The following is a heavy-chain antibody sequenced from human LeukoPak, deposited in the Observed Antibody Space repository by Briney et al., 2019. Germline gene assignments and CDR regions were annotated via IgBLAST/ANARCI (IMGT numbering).Heavy chain of an antibody. CDR2: INHSGST. CDR1: GGSFSGYY. V-gene: IGHV4-34*01. Sequence: AEPLSLTCAVYGGSFSGYYWSGIRKPPGKGLEGIGEINHSGSTNYNPSLKSRVTISVDTSKNQFSLKLSSVTAADTAVYYCARLATPSTMAARGRSWFESWGQGTLVTVSS. CDR3: ARLATPSTMAARGRSWFES. J-gene: IGHJ5*01. D-gene: IGHD6-6*01.